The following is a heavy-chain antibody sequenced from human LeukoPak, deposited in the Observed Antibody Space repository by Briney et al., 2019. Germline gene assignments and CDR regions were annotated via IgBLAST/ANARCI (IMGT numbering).Heavy chain of an antibody. J-gene: IGHJ6*02. CDR3: ARVPAGYVMDV. CDR2: ISSSSSTI. CDR1: GFTFSSYS. V-gene: IGHV3-48*01. D-gene: IGHD6-13*01. Sequence: PGGSLRLSCAASGFTFSSYSMNWVRQAPGKGLEWVSYISSSSSTIYYADSVKGRFTISRDNAKNSLYLQMNSLRAEDTAVYYCARVPAGYVMDVWGQGTTVTVSS.